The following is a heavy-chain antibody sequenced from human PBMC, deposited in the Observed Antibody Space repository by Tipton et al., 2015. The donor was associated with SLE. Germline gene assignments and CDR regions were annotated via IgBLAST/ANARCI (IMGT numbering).Heavy chain of an antibody. CDR1: GGSITSYH. D-gene: IGHD6-19*01. V-gene: IGHV4-59*01. Sequence: TLSLTCSVSGGSITSYHWTWIRQSPGKGLEWIGNVYYTGSANYNPSLKSRLTISVDTSKNQFSLTLTSVTAADTAVYYCARSEYSSGLIDYWGQGTLVTVSS. J-gene: IGHJ4*02. CDR2: VYYTGSA. CDR3: ARSEYSSGLIDY.